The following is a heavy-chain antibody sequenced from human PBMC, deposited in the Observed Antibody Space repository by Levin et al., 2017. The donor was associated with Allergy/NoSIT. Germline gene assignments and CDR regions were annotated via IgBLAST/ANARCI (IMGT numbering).Heavy chain of an antibody. CDR2: IYYSGTT. V-gene: IGHV4-59*08. Sequence: SETLSLNCTVSGASITNYYLAWIRQPPGKGLEWIGYIYYSGTTNYNPSLKSRVTISVDMSKNQFSLKLSSVTAADTAVYYCARRGGAYYRLAHYDYWGQGTLVTVSS. D-gene: IGHD3-10*01. J-gene: IGHJ4*02. CDR1: GASITNYY. CDR3: ARRGGAYYRLAHYDY.